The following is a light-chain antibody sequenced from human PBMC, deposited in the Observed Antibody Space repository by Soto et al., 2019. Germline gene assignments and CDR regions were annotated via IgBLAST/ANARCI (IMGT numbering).Light chain of an antibody. CDR1: QSVSSTY. CDR3: QHYGSLVLS. CDR2: GAT. V-gene: IGKV3-20*01. Sequence: EIVLTQSPGTLSLSPGERATLSCRANQSVSSTYLAWYQQKPGQAPRLLIDGATSRATAIPDRFRGSGSGTDFTLTISRLEPEDFAVYYCQHYGSLVLSFGGGTKVVSK. J-gene: IGKJ4*01.